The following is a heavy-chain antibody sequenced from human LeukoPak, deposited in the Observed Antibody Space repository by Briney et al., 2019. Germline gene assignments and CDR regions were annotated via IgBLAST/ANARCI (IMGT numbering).Heavy chain of an antibody. CDR1: GYTLTELS. V-gene: IGHV1-24*01. J-gene: IGHJ4*02. D-gene: IGHD3-22*01. CDR2: FDPEDGDT. Sequence: ASVKVSCKVSGYTLTELSMHWVRQAPGKGLEWMGGFDPEDGDTIYAQKFQGRVTMTEDTSTDTAYMELSSLRSEDTAVYYCATANYDSSGYHPYDLDYWGQGTLVTVSS. CDR3: ATANYDSSGYHPYDLDY.